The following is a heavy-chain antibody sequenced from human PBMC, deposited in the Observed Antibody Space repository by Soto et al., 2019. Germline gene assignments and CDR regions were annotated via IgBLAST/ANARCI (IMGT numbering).Heavy chain of an antibody. D-gene: IGHD3-16*01. CDR1: GDSVSSGDYY. V-gene: IGHV4-61*08. J-gene: IGHJ5*02. CDR3: ARIPVDTYMIYSSDP. Sequence: LSLTCSGSGDSVSSGDYYWSWIRQPPGKGLEWIGHVYFSGSTNYIPSLKSRLTMSVDTAKNQFSLKLNSVTAADTAVYYCARIPVDTYMIYSSDPWGQGTKVTVSA. CDR2: VYFSGST.